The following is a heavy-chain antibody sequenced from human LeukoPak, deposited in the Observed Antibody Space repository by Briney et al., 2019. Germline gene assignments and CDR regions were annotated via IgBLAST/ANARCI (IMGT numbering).Heavy chain of an antibody. J-gene: IGHJ3*02. D-gene: IGHD1-26*01. CDR1: GYTFSGYY. CDR2: INPNSGGT. V-gene: IGHV1-2*02. Sequence: ASVKVSCKASGYTFSGYYMHWVRQAPGQGLEWMGWINPNSGGTNYAQKFQGRVTMTRDTSISTAYMELSRLRSDDTAVYYCARGLVVGATNDAFDIWGQGTMVTVSS. CDR3: ARGLVVGATNDAFDI.